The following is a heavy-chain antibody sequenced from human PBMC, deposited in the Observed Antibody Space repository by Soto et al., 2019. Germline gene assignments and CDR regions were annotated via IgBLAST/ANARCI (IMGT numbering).Heavy chain of an antibody. J-gene: IGHJ4*02. D-gene: IGHD2-2*01. CDR2: IYHIGAT. CDR3: ATNRGYDCSSSCFSY. V-gene: IGHV4-4*02. Sequence: SETLSLTCAVSGGSINSGDWWSWVRQPPGKGLEWIGEIYHIGATNYNPYLKSRVTISVDKSKNHFSLRLSTVTAADTAVYYCATNRGYDCSSSCFSYWGQGALVTVSS. CDR1: GGSINSGDW.